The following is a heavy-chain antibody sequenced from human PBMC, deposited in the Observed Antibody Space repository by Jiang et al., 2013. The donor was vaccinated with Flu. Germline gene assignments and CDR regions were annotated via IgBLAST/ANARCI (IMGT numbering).Heavy chain of an antibody. J-gene: IGHJ4*02. CDR1: GGSISSYY. CDR3: ARHGVTMVRGVRLRYYFDY. D-gene: IGHD3-10*01. V-gene: IGHV4-59*08. Sequence: GLVKPSETLSLTCTVSGGSISSYYWSWIRQPPGKGLEWIGYIYYSGSTNYNPSLKSRVTISVDTSKNQFSLKLSSVTAADTAVYYCARHGVTMVRGVRLRYYFDYWGQ. CDR2: IYYSGST.